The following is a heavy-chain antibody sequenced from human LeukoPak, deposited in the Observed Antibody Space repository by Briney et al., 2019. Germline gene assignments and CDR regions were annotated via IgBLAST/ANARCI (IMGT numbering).Heavy chain of an antibody. CDR2: ISGSGANT. CDR3: APSVVTPQYFQH. V-gene: IGHV3-23*01. D-gene: IGHD3-22*01. J-gene: IGHJ1*01. Sequence: GGSLRLSCVASGFTFSSHALTWIRQAPGKWLEWVSSISGSGANTYYTDSVKGRFTISRDNSKNTLYLQINSLRAEDTAVYYCAPSVVTPQYFQHRGQGTLVTVSS. CDR1: GFTFSSHA.